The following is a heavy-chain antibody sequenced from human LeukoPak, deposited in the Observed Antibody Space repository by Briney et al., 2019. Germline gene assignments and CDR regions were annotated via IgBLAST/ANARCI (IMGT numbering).Heavy chain of an antibody. J-gene: IGHJ4*02. CDR2: ISSRGGST. Sequence: GGSLRLSCAASGSTFSSYGMSWVRQAPGKGLEWVSGISSRGGSTYFADSVKGRFTISRDNSKNTLYVQMNSLRAEDTAVYYCARVKTFGYYFDFWGQGTLVTVSS. CDR3: ARVKTFGYYFDF. V-gene: IGHV3-23*01. CDR1: GSTFSSYG. D-gene: IGHD3-16*01.